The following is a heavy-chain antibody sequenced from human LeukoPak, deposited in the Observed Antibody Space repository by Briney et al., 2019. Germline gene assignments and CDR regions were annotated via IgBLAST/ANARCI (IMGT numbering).Heavy chain of an antibody. J-gene: IGHJ4*02. Sequence: GSSLRLSCAASGFTFSSFGMHWVRQAPGKGLEWVAVIFNDGSIRYYADSVKGRFTISRDNSKNTLYLQMNSLRAEDTAVYYCAKDRRYNWNYGGPYYFDYWGQGNLVTVSS. CDR1: GFTFSSFG. D-gene: IGHD1-7*01. CDR2: IFNDGSIR. V-gene: IGHV3-30*18. CDR3: AKDRRYNWNYGGPYYFDY.